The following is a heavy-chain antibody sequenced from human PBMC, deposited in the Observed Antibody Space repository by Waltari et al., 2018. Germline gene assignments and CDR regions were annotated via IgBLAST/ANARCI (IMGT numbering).Heavy chain of an antibody. Sequence: QVQLVQSGAEVKKPGASVKVSCTASGYTFTGYSLPWVRQAPGKGLEWMGRINPNSGGTNYAQKFQGRVTMTRDTSISTAYMELSRLRSDDTAVYYCARDVTGTTDYWGQGTLVTVSS. CDR3: ARDVTGTTDY. J-gene: IGHJ4*02. CDR2: INPNSGGT. D-gene: IGHD1-20*01. CDR1: GYTFTGYS. V-gene: IGHV1-2*06.